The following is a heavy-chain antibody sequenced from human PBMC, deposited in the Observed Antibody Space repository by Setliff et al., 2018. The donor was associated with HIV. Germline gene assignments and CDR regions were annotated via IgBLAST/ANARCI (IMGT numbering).Heavy chain of an antibody. Sequence: PSETLSLTCNVSGGSISSVNYYWNWIRQPAGKGLEWIGRIYTSGSTNYNPSLKSRVTISLDTSKNQFSLKLSSVTAADTAVYYCARDQADVYNYLLSGAFDFWGQGAMVTVSS. CDR1: GGSISSVNYY. V-gene: IGHV4-61*02. D-gene: IGHD3-10*01. CDR3: ARDQADVYNYLLSGAFDF. J-gene: IGHJ3*01. CDR2: IYTSGST.